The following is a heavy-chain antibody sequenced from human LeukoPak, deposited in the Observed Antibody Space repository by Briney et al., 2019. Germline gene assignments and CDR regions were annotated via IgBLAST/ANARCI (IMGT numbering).Heavy chain of an antibody. D-gene: IGHD1-1*01. CDR2: ISSSGSTI. CDR1: GFTFSSYE. J-gene: IGHJ4*02. Sequence: HSGGSLRLSCAASGFTFSSYEMNWVRQAPGKGLEWVSYISSSGSTIYYADSVKGRFTISRDNAKNSLYLQMNSLRAEDTAIYYCARLSGDFGGARDLWGQGTLVTVSS. CDR3: ARLSGDFGGARDL. V-gene: IGHV3-48*03.